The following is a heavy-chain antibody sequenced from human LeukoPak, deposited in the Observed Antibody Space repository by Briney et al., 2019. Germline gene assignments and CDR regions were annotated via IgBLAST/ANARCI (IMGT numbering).Heavy chain of an antibody. V-gene: IGHV3-7*01. D-gene: IGHD2-2*01. CDR1: GFTFSSYW. CDR2: IKQDGSEK. Sequence: GGSLRLSCAASGFTFSSYWMSWVRQAPGKGLEWVANIKQDGSEKNYVDSVKGRFTISRDNAKNSLYLQMNSLRVEDTAVYYCARDPGSKYQLPFDYWGQGTLVTVSS. CDR3: ARDPGSKYQLPFDY. J-gene: IGHJ4*02.